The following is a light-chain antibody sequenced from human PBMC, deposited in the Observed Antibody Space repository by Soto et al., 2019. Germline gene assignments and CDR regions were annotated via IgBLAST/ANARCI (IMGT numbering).Light chain of an antibody. CDR1: QRITTR. Sequence: SQLTQSPSTVSAYVGDSVIITCRASQRITTRFSGYQQRPGKAPKLLIYDVSSLQSGVPSRFSGSGSGTEFTLTISSLQPDDFATYYCQQYNSPTWTFGQGTKVDI. J-gene: IGKJ1*01. V-gene: IGKV1-5*01. CDR3: QQYNSPTWT. CDR2: DVS.